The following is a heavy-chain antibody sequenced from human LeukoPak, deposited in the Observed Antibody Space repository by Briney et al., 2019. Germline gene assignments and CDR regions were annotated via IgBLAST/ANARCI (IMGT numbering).Heavy chain of an antibody. V-gene: IGHV3-53*01. CDR3: ARDGGRYSPRPYYYGMDV. Sequence: GGSLTLSCAVSGFTVSSNYMSWLRQARGRGQEVGSVIYRGGRPYYADSERGGFTISKDNTKNTLYLKMTSLRAEDTAVYYCARDGGRYSPRPYYYGMDVWGQGTTVTVSS. D-gene: IGHD5-18*01. CDR2: IYRGGRP. CDR1: GFTVSSNY. J-gene: IGHJ6*02.